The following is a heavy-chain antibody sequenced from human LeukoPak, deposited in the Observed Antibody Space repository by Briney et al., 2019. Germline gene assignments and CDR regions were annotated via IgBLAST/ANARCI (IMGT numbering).Heavy chain of an antibody. CDR1: GGSISSSSYY. CDR2: IYYSGST. CDR3: ARGGAAGYYFDY. Sequence: SETLSLTCTVSGGSISSSSYYWGWIRQPPGKGLEWIGSIYYSGSTYYNPSLKSRVTISVDTSKNQFSLKLSSVTAADTAVYYCARGGAAGYYFDYWGQGTLVTVSS. V-gene: IGHV4-39*07. J-gene: IGHJ4*02. D-gene: IGHD2-15*01.